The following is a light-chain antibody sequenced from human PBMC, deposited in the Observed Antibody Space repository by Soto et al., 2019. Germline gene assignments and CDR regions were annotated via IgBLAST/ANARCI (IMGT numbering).Light chain of an antibody. CDR3: QKYNSPPRT. Sequence: DIQMTQSPSSLPASVGDRVSITCRASQDIANFLAWYQHKAGKVPTLLIYAASTLQSGVPSRFSGSASGTDFTLTISSLQPEDVATYYCQKYNSPPRTFGQGTKVEV. CDR1: QDIANF. V-gene: IGKV1-27*01. CDR2: AAS. J-gene: IGKJ1*01.